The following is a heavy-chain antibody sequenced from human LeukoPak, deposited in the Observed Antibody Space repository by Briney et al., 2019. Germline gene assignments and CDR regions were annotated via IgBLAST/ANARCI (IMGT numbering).Heavy chain of an antibody. CDR2: ISGTGGAT. J-gene: IGHJ5*01. D-gene: IGHD2-21*01. CDR3: VKDPRDTYGTNWFVS. CDR1: GFSFGNCA. V-gene: IGHV3-23*01. Sequence: GGSLRLSCVASGFSFGNCAMSWVRQAPGKGLQWVSQISGTGGATWYAGFARDRFTISRDNSKKTLYLQMYGLRVEDTAMYYCVKDPRDTYGTNWFVSWGQGTLLIVSS.